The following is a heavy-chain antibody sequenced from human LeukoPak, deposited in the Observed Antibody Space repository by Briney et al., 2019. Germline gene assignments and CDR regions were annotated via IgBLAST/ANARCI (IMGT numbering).Heavy chain of an antibody. J-gene: IGHJ5*02. CDR1: GGSISSGDYY. V-gene: IGHV4-31*03. CDR3: ARGMTTVTSYNWFDP. Sequence: PSETLSLTCTVSGGSISSGDYYWSWIRQHPGKGLEWIGYIYYSGSTYYNPSLKSRVTISVDTSKNQFSLKLSSVTAADTAVYYSARGMTTVTSYNWFDPWGQGTLVIVSS. D-gene: IGHD4-17*01. CDR2: IYYSGST.